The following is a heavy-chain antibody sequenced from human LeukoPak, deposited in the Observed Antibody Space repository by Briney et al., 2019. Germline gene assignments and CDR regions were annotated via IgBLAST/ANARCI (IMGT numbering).Heavy chain of an antibody. CDR3: ARHAAVHLWFGELNAFDI. V-gene: IGHV3-30*02. CDR2: IRYDGTNR. Sequence: GGSLRLSCAASGFTFSSYGMHWVRQAPGKGLEWVAFIRYDGTNRYYSDSVKGRFTISRDNSKNTLYLQMNSLRAEDTAVYYCARHAAVHLWFGELNAFDIWGQGTMVTVSS. J-gene: IGHJ3*02. CDR1: GFTFSSYG. D-gene: IGHD3-10*01.